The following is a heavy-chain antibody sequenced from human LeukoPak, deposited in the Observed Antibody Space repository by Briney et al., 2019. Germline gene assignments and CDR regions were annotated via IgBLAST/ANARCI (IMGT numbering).Heavy chain of an antibody. V-gene: IGHV6-1*01. CDR2: TYYRSKWYN. J-gene: IGHJ4*02. D-gene: IGHD6-19*01. Sequence: SQTLSLTCAVSGDSVSSKNGAWNWIRQSPSRRLEWLGRTYYRSKWYNDYAESMEGRMTISQDTSKNQYSLHLNSVTPDDTAVYYCARDLGTTGWHTFDYWGQGTLVTVSS. CDR1: GDSVSSKNGA. CDR3: ARDLGTTGWHTFDY.